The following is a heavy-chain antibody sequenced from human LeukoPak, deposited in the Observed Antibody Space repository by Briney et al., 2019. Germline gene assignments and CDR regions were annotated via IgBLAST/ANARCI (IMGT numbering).Heavy chain of an antibody. Sequence: SVKVSCKASGGTFSSYAISWVRQAPGQGLEWMGRIIPIFGTANYAQKFQGRVTITTDESTSTAYMELSSLRSEDTAVYYCATLPRYYYDSSGNGGYWGQGTLVTVSS. V-gene: IGHV1-69*05. CDR2: IIPIFGTA. D-gene: IGHD3-22*01. CDR1: GGTFSSYA. J-gene: IGHJ4*02. CDR3: ATLPRYYYDSSGNGGY.